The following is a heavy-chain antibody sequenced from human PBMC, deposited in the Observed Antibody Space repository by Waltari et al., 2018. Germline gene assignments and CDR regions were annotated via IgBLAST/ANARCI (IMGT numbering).Heavy chain of an antibody. V-gene: IGHV4-38-2*01. J-gene: IGHJ4*02. CDR2: IYHSGST. CDR3: ARGLTVPKVDY. CDR1: GYSISSGYY. D-gene: IGHD4-17*01. Sequence: QVQLQESGPGLVKPSETLSLTCAVSGYSISSGYYWGWIRQPPGKGLEWIGSIYHSGSTNYNPSLKSRVTISVDTSKNQFSLKLSSVTAADTAVYYCARGLTVPKVDYWGQGTLVTVSS.